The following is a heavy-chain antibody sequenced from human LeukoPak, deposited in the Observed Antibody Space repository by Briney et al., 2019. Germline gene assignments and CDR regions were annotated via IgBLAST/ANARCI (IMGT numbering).Heavy chain of an antibody. CDR1: GGSISSGDYY. D-gene: IGHD3-10*01. J-gene: IGHJ3*02. CDR2: INHSGST. Sequence: PSETLSLTCSVSGGSISSGDYYWSWIRQPPGKGLEWIGEINHSGSTNYNPSLKSRVTISVDTSKNQFSLKLSSVTAADTAVYYCARGRPYYYGAFDIWGQGTMVTVSS. CDR3: ARGRPYYYGAFDI. V-gene: IGHV4-39*07.